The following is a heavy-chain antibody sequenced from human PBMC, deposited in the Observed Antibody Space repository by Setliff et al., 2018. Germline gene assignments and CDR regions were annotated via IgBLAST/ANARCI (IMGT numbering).Heavy chain of an antibody. J-gene: IGHJ6*03. CDR3: ARMTGFQYIDV. CDR1: GDSITRSGYY. Sequence: PSETLSLTCSVSGDSITRSGYYWGWVRQPPGKGLEWIGRIYHGGKTYYNTSLESRLTISVDTSKNQFSLTMTSVTAADTAVYYCARMTGFQYIDVWGKGTTVTVSS. CDR2: IYHGGKT. D-gene: IGHD3-3*01. V-gene: IGHV4-39*01.